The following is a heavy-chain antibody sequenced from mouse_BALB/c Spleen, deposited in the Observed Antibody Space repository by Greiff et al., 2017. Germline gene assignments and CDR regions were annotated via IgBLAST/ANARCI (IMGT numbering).Heavy chain of an antibody. CDR3: ARPVYYGSSPYWYFDV. Sequence: QVQLQQSGAELAKPGASVKMSCKASGYTFTSYWMHWVKQRPEQGLEWIGYINPSTGYTEYNQKFKDKATLTADKSSSTAYMQLSSLTSEDSAVYYCARPVYYGSSPYWYFDVWGAGTTVTVSS. V-gene: IGHV1-7*01. CDR2: INPSTGYT. J-gene: IGHJ1*01. D-gene: IGHD1-1*01. CDR1: GYTFTSYW.